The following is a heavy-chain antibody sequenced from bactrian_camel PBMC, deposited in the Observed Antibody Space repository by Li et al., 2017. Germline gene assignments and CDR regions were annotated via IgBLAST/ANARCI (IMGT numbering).Heavy chain of an antibody. CDR3: AADSVGWVLRPNAMAVATDFGS. CDR1: GFTFDDYD. Sequence: HVQLVESGGGSVQAGGSLRLSYTASGFTFDDYDMGWYRQAPGNECDLVSSISSDGGTDYADSVKGRFTISKDNAKNTLYLQMNSLKLEDTGMYYCAADSVGWVLRPNAMAVATDFGSWGQGTQVTVS. J-gene: IGHJ6*01. D-gene: IGHD3*01. V-gene: IGHV3S63*01. CDR2: ISSDGGT.